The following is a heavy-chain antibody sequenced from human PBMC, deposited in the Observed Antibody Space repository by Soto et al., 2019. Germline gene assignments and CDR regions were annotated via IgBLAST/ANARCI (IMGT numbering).Heavy chain of an antibody. V-gene: IGHV4-34*01. CDR1: GGSFSGYY. Sequence: PSETLSLTCAVYGGSFSGYYWSWIRQPPGKGLEWIGEINHSGSTNYNPSLKSRVTISVDTSKNQFSLKLSSVTAADTAVYYCARGRHRFDPWGQGTLFTVSP. J-gene: IGHJ5*02. CDR2: INHSGST. CDR3: ARGRHRFDP.